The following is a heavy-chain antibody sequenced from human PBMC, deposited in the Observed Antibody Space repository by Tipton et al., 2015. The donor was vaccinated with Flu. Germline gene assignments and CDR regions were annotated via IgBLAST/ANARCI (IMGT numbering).Heavy chain of an antibody. CDR1: DDSITYYY. V-gene: IGHV4-59*01. CDR2: INYSGGT. CDR3: ARARAPYYYYAMDV. Sequence: LVQPSETLSLTCTVSDDSITYYYWSWIRQPPGKGLEWIGYINYSGGTNYNPSLQSRLSISVDSSKNQLSLKLTSVTAADTAVYYCARARAPYYYYAMDVWGQGATVTVS. D-gene: IGHD3-10*01. J-gene: IGHJ6*02.